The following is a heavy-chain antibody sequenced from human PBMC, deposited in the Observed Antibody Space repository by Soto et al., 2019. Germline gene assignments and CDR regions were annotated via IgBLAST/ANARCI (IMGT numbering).Heavy chain of an antibody. CDR2: IYYSGST. CDR3: ARAPRGNYGYPSYFDY. D-gene: IGHD3-10*01. Sequence: SETLSLTCTVSGGSINTYNLFWAWVRQPPGKGLEWIGYIYYSGSTNYNPSLKSRVTISVDTSKNQFSLKLSSVTAADTAVYYCARAPRGNYGYPSYFDYWGQGTLVTVSS. V-gene: IGHV4-61*01. J-gene: IGHJ4*02. CDR1: GGSINTYNLF.